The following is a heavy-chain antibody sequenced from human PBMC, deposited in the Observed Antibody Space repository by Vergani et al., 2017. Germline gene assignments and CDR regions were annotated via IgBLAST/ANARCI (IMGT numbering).Heavy chain of an antibody. J-gene: IGHJ5*02. Sequence: QVQLVQSGAEVKKPGSSVKVSCKASGGTFSSYAISWVRQAPGQGLEWMGGIISIFGTPNYAQKFQGRVTITADESTSTAYMELSSLRSEDTAVYYWARDIVVVPAARWFDPWGQGTLVTVSS. CDR2: IISIFGTP. CDR3: ARDIVVVPAARWFDP. D-gene: IGHD2-2*01. CDR1: GGTFSSYA. V-gene: IGHV1-69*01.